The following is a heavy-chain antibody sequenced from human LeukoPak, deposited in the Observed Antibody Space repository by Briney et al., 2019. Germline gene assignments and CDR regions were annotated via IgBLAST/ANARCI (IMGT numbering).Heavy chain of an antibody. Sequence: GGSLRLSCAASGFTFSSYWMSWVRQAPGKGLEWVANIKQDGSEKYYVDSVKGRFTISRDNAKNSLFLQMNSLRAEDTAVYYCAMQWLVKGGYYFDYWGQGTLVSVSS. CDR3: AMQWLVKGGYYFDY. V-gene: IGHV3-7*01. CDR1: GFTFSSYW. D-gene: IGHD6-19*01. J-gene: IGHJ4*02. CDR2: IKQDGSEK.